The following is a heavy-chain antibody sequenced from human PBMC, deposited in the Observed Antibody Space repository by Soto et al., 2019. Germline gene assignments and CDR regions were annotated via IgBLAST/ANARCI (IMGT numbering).Heavy chain of an antibody. CDR3: AREYYDYVWGSYRPLDY. V-gene: IGHV1-18*01. J-gene: IGHJ4*02. Sequence: SVKVSCKASGYTFTSYGISWVRQAPGQGLEWMGWISAYNGNTNYAQKLQGRVTMTTDTSTSTAYMELRSLRSDDTAVYYCAREYYDYVWGSYRPLDYWGQGTLVTVSS. D-gene: IGHD3-16*02. CDR2: ISAYNGNT. CDR1: GYTFTSYG.